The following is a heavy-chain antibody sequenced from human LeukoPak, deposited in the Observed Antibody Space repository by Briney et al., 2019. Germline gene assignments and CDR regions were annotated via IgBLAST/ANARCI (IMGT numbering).Heavy chain of an antibody. V-gene: IGHV3-30*02. Sequence: PGGSLRLSCAASRFTFSRHWMSWVRQAPGKGLEWVAFIRYDGSNKYYADSVKGRFTISRDNSKNTLYLQMNSLRAEDTAVYYCAKEREYYYDSSGHYYFDYWGQGTLVTVSS. CDR1: RFTFSRHW. CDR2: IRYDGSNK. CDR3: AKEREYYYDSSGHYYFDY. D-gene: IGHD3-22*01. J-gene: IGHJ4*02.